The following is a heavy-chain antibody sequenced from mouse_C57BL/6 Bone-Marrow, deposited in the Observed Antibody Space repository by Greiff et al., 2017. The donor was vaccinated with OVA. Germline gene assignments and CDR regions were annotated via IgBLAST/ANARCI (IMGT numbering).Heavy chain of an antibody. CDR3: ARNYYGNYDWYFDV. J-gene: IGHJ1*03. CDR2: INPNNGGT. Sequence: VQLQQSGPELVKPGASVKISCKASGYTFTDYYMNWVKQSHGQSLEWIGDINPNNGGTSYNQKLKGKATLTVDKSSSTAYMELRSLTSEDSAVYYCARNYYGNYDWYFDVWGTGTTVTVSS. CDR1: GYTFTDYY. D-gene: IGHD2-1*01. V-gene: IGHV1-26*01.